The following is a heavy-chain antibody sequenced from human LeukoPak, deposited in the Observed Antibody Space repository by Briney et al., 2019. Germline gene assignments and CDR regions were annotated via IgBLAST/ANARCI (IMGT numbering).Heavy chain of an antibody. CDR2: ISGSGGST. V-gene: IGHV3-23*01. D-gene: IGHD3-16*01. Sequence: GGSLRLSCAASGFTFSSYAMSWVRQAPGKGLEWVSAISGSGGSTYYADSVKGRFTISRDNSKNTLYLQMNSLRAEDTAVYYCAKHQMITFGGEYFDYWGQGTLVTVSS. CDR1: GFTFSSYA. J-gene: IGHJ4*02. CDR3: AKHQMITFGGEYFDY.